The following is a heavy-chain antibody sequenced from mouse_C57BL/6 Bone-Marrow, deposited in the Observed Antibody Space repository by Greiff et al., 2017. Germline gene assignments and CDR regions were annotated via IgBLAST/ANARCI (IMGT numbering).Heavy chain of an antibody. CDR1: GFNIKDDY. CDR3: THPYFDY. J-gene: IGHJ2*01. Sequence: VQLQQSGAELVRPGASVKLSCTASGFNIKDDYMHWVKQRPEQGLEWIGWIDPENGDTEYASKFQGKATITADTSSNTAYLQLSSLTSEDTAVYYCTHPYFDYWGQGTTLTVSS. CDR2: IDPENGDT. V-gene: IGHV14-4*01.